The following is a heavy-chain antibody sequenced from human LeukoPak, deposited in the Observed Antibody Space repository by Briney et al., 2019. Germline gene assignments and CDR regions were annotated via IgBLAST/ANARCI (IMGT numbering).Heavy chain of an antibody. CDR3: ARVGYCSGGSCYSAGDAFDI. J-gene: IGHJ3*02. D-gene: IGHD2-15*01. V-gene: IGHV1-18*01. CDR2: ISAYNGNT. CDR1: GYTFTSYG. Sequence: ASVKVSCKASGYTFTSYGISWVRQAPGQGLEWMGWISAYNGNTNYAQKLQGRVNMTTDTSTSTAYMELRSLRSDDTAVYYCARVGYCSGGSCYSAGDAFDIWGQGTMVTVSS.